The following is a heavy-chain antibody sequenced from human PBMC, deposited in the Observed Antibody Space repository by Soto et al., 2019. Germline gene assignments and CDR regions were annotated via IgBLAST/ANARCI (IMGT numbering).Heavy chain of an antibody. J-gene: IGHJ4*02. D-gene: IGHD2-21*01. V-gene: IGHV3-23*01. CDR2: IYGNGGGI. CDR1: GLPHSSFA. CDR3: AKDAVYNDGLWIMDH. Sequence: SGGSLRLSCTASGLPHSSFAMMWVRQAPGKGLECVSGIYGNGGGIEYADSVKGRFTISRDNSKNTVYLQMTDLRADDTAVYYCAKDAVYNDGLWIMDHWGQGTQVTVSS.